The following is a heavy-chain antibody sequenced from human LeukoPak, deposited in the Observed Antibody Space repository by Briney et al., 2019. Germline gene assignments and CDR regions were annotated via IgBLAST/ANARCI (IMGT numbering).Heavy chain of an antibody. D-gene: IGHD6-25*01. Sequence: NPSETLSLTCAVSGYSISSGYYWGWIRQPPGKGLEWIGSIYHSGSTYYNPSLKIRVTISVDTSKNQFSLKLSSVTAADTAVCYCAREHRGISARVRGQGTLVTVSS. V-gene: IGHV4-38-2*02. CDR3: AREHRGISARV. CDR1: GYSISSGYY. CDR2: IYHSGST. J-gene: IGHJ4*02.